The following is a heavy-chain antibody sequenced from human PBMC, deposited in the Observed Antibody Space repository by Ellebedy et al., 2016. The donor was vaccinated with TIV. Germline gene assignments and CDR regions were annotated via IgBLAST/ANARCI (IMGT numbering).Heavy chain of an antibody. CDR3: ARGGAYYFDY. J-gene: IGHJ4*02. CDR2: IYYSGST. D-gene: IGHD1-26*01. V-gene: IGHV4-61*01. CDR1: GGSVSSGSYY. Sequence: SETLSLXXTVSGGSVSSGSYYWSWIRQPPGKGLEWIGYIYYSGSTNYNPSLKSRVTISVDTSKNQFSLKLSSVTAADTAVYYCARGGAYYFDYWGQGTLVTVSS.